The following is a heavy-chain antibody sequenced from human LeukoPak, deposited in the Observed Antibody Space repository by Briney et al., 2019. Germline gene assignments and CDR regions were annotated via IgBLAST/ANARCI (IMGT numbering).Heavy chain of an antibody. CDR1: GGSINTYY. Sequence: SETLSLTCTVSGGSINTYYWSWIRQPPGKGLEWIGYIYYSGSTNYNPSLKSRVTISVDTSKNQFSLKLSSVTAADTAVYYCAVGILTGYRFDYWGQGTLVTVSS. J-gene: IGHJ4*02. CDR2: IYYSGST. CDR3: AVGILTGYRFDY. D-gene: IGHD3-9*01. V-gene: IGHV4-59*01.